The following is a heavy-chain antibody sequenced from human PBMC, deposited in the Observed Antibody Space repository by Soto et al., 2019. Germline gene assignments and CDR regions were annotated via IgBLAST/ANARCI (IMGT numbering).Heavy chain of an antibody. J-gene: IGHJ4*02. CDR3: ARGEVLLWFGELGSLFDY. Sequence: ASVKVSCKASGYTFTSYYMHWVRQAPGQGLEWMGIINPSGGSTSYAQKFQGRVTMTRDTSTSTVYMELSSLRSEDTAVYYCARGEVLLWFGELGSLFDYWGQGTLVTVYS. CDR1: GYTFTSYY. CDR2: INPSGGST. D-gene: IGHD3-10*01. V-gene: IGHV1-46*01.